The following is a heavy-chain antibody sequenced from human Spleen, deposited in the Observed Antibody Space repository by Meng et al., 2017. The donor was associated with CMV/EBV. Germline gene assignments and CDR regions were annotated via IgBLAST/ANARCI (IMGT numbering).Heavy chain of an antibody. D-gene: IGHD4-11*01. CDR1: GFTFDDYT. CDR3: AKDVVGAATTYYFDY. Sequence: GESLKISCAASGFTFDDYTMHWVRQAPGKGLEWVSLITRDGGTTYYADSVKGRFTISRDNSKNSLYLQMNSLRAEDTALYYCAKDVVGAATTYYFDYWGQGTLVTVSS. CDR2: ITRDGGTT. V-gene: IGHV3-43*01. J-gene: IGHJ4*02.